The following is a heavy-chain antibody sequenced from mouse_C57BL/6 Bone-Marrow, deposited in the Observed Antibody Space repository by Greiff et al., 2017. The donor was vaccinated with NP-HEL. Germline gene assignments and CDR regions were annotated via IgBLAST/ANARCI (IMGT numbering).Heavy chain of an antibody. Sequence: QVQLQQPGAELVKPGASVKLSCKASGYTFTSYWMHWVKQRPGQGLEWIGMIHPNSGSTNYNEKFKSKATLTVDKSSSTAYMQLSSLTSEDSAVYYCARLHYGYDKGYYFDYWGQGTTLTVSS. V-gene: IGHV1-64*01. CDR2: IHPNSGST. J-gene: IGHJ2*01. CDR3: ARLHYGYDKGYYFDY. CDR1: GYTFTSYW. D-gene: IGHD2-2*01.